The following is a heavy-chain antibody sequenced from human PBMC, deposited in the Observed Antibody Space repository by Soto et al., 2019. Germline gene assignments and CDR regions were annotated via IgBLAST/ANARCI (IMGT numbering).Heavy chain of an antibody. CDR3: ARGGTTIFGVVTHYYYYYGMDV. J-gene: IGHJ6*02. CDR1: GGTFSSYA. Sequence: ASVKVSCKASGGTFSSYAISWVRQAPGQGLEWVGGIIPIFGTANYAQKFQGRVTITADESTSTAYMELSSLRSEDTAVYYCARGGTTIFGVVTHYYYYYGMDVWGQGTTVTVSS. CDR2: IIPIFGTA. V-gene: IGHV1-69*13. D-gene: IGHD3-3*01.